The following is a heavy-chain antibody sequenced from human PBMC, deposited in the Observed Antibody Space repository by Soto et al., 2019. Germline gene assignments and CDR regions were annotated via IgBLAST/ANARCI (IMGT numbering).Heavy chain of an antibody. CDR1: GASISGFY. Sequence: PSETLSLTCTVSGASISGFYWSWIRKSAGKGLEWIGRIYATGTTDYNPSLKSRVMMSVDTSKKQFSLKLRSVTAADTAVCYCVRDGTKTLRDWFDPWGQGISVTVS. CDR3: VRDGTKTLRDWFDP. CDR2: IYATGTT. V-gene: IGHV4-4*07. J-gene: IGHJ5*02. D-gene: IGHD1-1*01.